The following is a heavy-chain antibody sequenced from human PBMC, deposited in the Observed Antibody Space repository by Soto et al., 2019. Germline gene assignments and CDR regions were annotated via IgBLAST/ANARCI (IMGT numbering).Heavy chain of an antibody. CDR3: ARDGGMYGGNYPNYFDY. Sequence: QVQLVQSGAEVKKPGSSVKVSCKASGGTFSSYAISWVRQAPGQGLEWMGGIIPIFGTANYAQKFQGRVTITADESTSTAYMELSSLRSEDTAVYYCARDGGMYGGNYPNYFDYWGQGTLVTVSS. J-gene: IGHJ4*02. D-gene: IGHD4-4*01. CDR1: GGTFSSYA. CDR2: IIPIFGTA. V-gene: IGHV1-69*12.